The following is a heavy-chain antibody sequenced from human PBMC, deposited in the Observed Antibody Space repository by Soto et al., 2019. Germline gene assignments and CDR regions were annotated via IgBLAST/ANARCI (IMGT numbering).Heavy chain of an antibody. J-gene: IGHJ4*02. CDR1: GYTFTSYA. CDR3: ARVYDFGDPTGVDY. Sequence: ASVKVSCKASGYTFTSYAMHWVRQAPGQRLEWMGWINAGNGNTKYSQKFQGRVTITRDTSASTAYMELSSLRSEDTAVDYCARVYDFGDPTGVDYWGKGALVTVP. D-gene: IGHD3-3*01. CDR2: INAGNGNT. V-gene: IGHV1-3*01.